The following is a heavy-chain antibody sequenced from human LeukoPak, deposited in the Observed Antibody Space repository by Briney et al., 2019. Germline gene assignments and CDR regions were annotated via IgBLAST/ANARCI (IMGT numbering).Heavy chain of an antibody. CDR3: ARDRGLGYFDP. J-gene: IGHJ5*02. CDR2: ISSRSSST. D-gene: IGHD3-10*01. CDR1: GFTFSDYY. Sequence: PGGSLRLSCAASGFTFSDYYMSWIRQAPGKGLEWVSYISSRSSSTNYADSVKGRFTISRDNADNSVYLQMDSLRAEDTAVYYCARDRGLGYFDPWGQGTLVTVSS. V-gene: IGHV3-11*06.